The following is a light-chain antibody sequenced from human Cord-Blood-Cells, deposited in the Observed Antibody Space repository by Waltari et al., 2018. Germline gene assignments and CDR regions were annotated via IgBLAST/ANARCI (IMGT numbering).Light chain of an antibody. Sequence: EIVMTKSPATLSVSPGERATLSCRASPSVSSNLAWYQQKPGQAPRLLIYGASTRATGIPARFSGSGSGTEFTLTISSLQSEDFAVYYCQQYNNWPPVYTFGQGTKLEIK. V-gene: IGKV3-15*01. CDR2: GAS. CDR3: QQYNNWPPVYT. J-gene: IGKJ2*01. CDR1: PSVSSN.